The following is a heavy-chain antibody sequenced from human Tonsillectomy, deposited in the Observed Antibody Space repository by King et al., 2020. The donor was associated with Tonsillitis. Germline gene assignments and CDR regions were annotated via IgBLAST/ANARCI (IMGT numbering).Heavy chain of an antibody. CDR2: IGPAGEP. J-gene: IGHJ6*04. D-gene: IGHD5-12*01. CDR3: ARGHYSSFLEV. V-gene: IGHV3-13*05. CDR1: GFTFSDYD. Sequence: VQLVESGGGLVQPGGSLRLSCAASGFTFSDYDFHWVRQAPGKGLEWVSAIGPAGEPYYAGTVKGRFTISTEDAKNSLYLQMNSLGAGDTAVYYCARGHYSSFLEVWGKGTTVTVSS.